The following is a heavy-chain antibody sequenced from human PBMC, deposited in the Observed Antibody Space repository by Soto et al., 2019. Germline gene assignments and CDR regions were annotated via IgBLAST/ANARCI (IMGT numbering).Heavy chain of an antibody. CDR3: WVAAVPDS. CDR1: GFMFGSHG. CDR2: VSDEGSDK. V-gene: IGHV3-30*03. Sequence: GSLQLSCTASGFMFGSHGMHWVRQAPGKGLEWVAFVSDEGSDKFYADSVKGRVTVSRDNPRNTLYLQMDSLRVDDSAVYFCWVAAVPDSWGQGTRVTVPS. D-gene: IGHD6-25*01. J-gene: IGHJ5*01.